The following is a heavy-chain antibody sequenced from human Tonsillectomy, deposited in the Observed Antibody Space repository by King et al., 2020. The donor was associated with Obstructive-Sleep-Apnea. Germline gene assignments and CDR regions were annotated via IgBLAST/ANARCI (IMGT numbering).Heavy chain of an antibody. Sequence: VQLVESGGGVVQPGRSLRLSCAASGFTFSSYAMHWVRQAPGKGLEWVAVISYDGSNKYYADSVKGRFTISRDNSKNTLYLQMNSLRAEDTAVYYCARGHRWDITEGYFDYWGQGTLVTVSS. CDR3: ARGHRWDITEGYFDY. CDR1: GFTFSSYA. J-gene: IGHJ4*02. D-gene: IGHD1-20*01. CDR2: ISYDGSNK. V-gene: IGHV3-30*04.